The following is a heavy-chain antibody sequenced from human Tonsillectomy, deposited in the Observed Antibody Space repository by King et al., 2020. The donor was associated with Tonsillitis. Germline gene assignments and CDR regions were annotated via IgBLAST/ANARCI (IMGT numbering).Heavy chain of an antibody. Sequence: QVQLVESGGGVVQPGGSLRLSCAASGFTFSSYGMLWVRQAPGKGLEWVAFIRYDGSNKYYADSVKGRFTISRDNSKNTLYLQMNSLRAEDTAVYYCAKDLRDDGDYYYDYGMDVWGQGTTVTVS. V-gene: IGHV3-30*02. CDR1: GFTFSSYG. D-gene: IGHD4-17*01. CDR3: AKDLRDDGDYYYDYGMDV. CDR2: IRYDGSNK. J-gene: IGHJ6*02.